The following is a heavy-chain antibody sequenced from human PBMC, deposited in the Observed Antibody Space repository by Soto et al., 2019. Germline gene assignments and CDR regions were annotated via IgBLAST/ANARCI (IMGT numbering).Heavy chain of an antibody. V-gene: IGHV3-23*01. Sequence: PGGSLRLSCAASGFTFSSYALSWVRRAPGKGLEWVSSISGDGGNTYYADSVKGRFTISRDNSKNTLYLQMNSLRAEDTAVYYCAKDSPVTTKQTYFFAYWGQGTLVTVSS. J-gene: IGHJ4*02. D-gene: IGHD4-17*01. CDR1: GFTFSSYA. CDR3: AKDSPVTTKQTYFFAY. CDR2: ISGDGGNT.